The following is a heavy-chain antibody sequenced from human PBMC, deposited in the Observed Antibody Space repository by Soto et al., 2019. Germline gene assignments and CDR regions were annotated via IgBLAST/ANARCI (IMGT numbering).Heavy chain of an antibody. CDR3: AADPEDSSGYYHDAFDI. CDR2: IVVGSGNT. V-gene: IGHV1-58*01. D-gene: IGHD3-22*01. J-gene: IGHJ3*02. Sequence: ASVKVSCKASGFTFTSSAVQWVRQARGQRLEWIGWIVVGSGNTNYAQKFQERVTITRDMSTSTAYMELSSLRSEDTAVYYCAADPEDSSGYYHDAFDIWGQGTMVTVSS. CDR1: GFTFTSSA.